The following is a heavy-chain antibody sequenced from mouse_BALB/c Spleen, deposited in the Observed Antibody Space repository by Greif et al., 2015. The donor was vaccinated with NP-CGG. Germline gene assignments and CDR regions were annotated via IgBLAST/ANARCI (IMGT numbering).Heavy chain of an antibody. J-gene: IGHJ4*01. V-gene: IGHV1-26*01. D-gene: IGHD1-1*01. CDR3: ASYYGSSYYAMDY. CDR1: GYSFTGYY. CDR2: VNPNNGGT. Sequence: EVQGVESGPDLVKPGASVKISCKASGYSFTGYYMHWVKQSHGKSLEWIGRVNPNNGGTSYNQKFKGKAILTVDKSSSTAYRELRSLTSEDSAVYYCASYYGSSYYAMDYWGQGTSVTVSS.